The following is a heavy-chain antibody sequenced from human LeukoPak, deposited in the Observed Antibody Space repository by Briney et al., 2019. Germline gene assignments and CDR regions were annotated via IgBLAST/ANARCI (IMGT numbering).Heavy chain of an antibody. CDR1: GDSISSNKW. J-gene: IGHJ4*02. CDR3: YGSGY. CDR2: IHHSGST. V-gene: IGHV4-4*02. D-gene: IGHD3-10*01. Sequence: PSGTLSLTCAVSGDSISSNKWWSWVRQTPGKGLEWIGEIHHSGSTKYNPSLKSRVTISVDKSKNQFSLRLTSVTAADTAVYYCYGSGYWGQGTLVTVSS.